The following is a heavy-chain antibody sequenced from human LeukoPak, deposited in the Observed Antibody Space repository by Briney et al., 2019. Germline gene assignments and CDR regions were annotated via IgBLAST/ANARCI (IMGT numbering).Heavy chain of an antibody. CDR1: GFTFSDYY. CDR2: ISSSGSTI. CDR3: ARVPPDDYGDYYYFDY. Sequence: GGSLRLSCAASGFTFSDYYMSWIRLAPGKGLEWVSYISSSGSTIYYADSVKGRFTISRDNAKNSLYLQMNSLRAEDTAVYYCARVPPDDYGDYYYFDYWGQGTLVTVSS. D-gene: IGHD4-17*01. J-gene: IGHJ4*02. V-gene: IGHV3-11*01.